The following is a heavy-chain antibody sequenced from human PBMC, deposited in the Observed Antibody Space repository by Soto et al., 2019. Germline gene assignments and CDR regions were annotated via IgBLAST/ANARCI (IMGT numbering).Heavy chain of an antibody. D-gene: IGHD2-2*01. CDR3: ARAQSPVYCSSTSCPNWFDP. CDR2: ISSSGSTI. J-gene: IGHJ5*02. Sequence: LRLSCAASGFTFSSYEMNWVRQAPGKGLEWVSYISSSGSTIYYADSVKGRFTISRDNAKNSLYLQMNSLRAEDTAVYYCARAQSPVYCSSTSCPNWFDPWGQGTLVTVPQ. CDR1: GFTFSSYE. V-gene: IGHV3-48*03.